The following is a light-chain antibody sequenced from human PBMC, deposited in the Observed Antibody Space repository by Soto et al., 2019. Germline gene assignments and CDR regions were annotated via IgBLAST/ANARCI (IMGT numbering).Light chain of an antibody. V-gene: IGKV3-15*01. J-gene: IGKJ5*01. CDR2: DGS. CDR3: QQYDDWPIT. Sequence: EIVMTQSPDTVYVSPGERSTLXXRASQSVRSNLAWYQHKPGQAPRXIIYDGSTRALGIPARFSGSESGTEFTLTISSLQSEDFAVYFCQQYDDWPITFGQGTRLEIK. CDR1: QSVRSN.